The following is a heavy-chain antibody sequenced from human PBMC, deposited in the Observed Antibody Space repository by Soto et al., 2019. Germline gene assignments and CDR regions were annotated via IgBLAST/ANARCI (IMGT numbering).Heavy chain of an antibody. CDR3: ARSLRSSPYFDY. CDR1: GYTFSNFW. D-gene: IGHD6-13*01. V-gene: IGHV5-51*01. J-gene: IGHJ4*02. CDR2: IYPGDYET. Sequence: GESLKISCQCSGYTFSNFWIAWVRQLPGKGLEWMGIIYPGDYETRYSPSFHGKVTISADRSIGTAYLQWSSLEASDSASYFCARSLRSSPYFDYWGQGALVTVSS.